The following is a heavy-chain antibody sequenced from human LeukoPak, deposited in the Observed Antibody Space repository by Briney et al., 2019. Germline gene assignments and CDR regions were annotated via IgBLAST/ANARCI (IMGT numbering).Heavy chain of an antibody. J-gene: IGHJ4*02. Sequence: PGSPLRLSCVASGFTFTNHAMHWVRQAPDKGLEWVATVSYSGGNEYYADSVKGRFTISRDNSENTLYLQMNSLRADDTAIYYCAKDWMLAATPIFYFENWGQGILVTVSS. CDR2: VSYSGGNE. CDR1: GFTFTNHA. CDR3: AKDWMLAATPIFYFEN. D-gene: IGHD2-15*01. V-gene: IGHV3-33*03.